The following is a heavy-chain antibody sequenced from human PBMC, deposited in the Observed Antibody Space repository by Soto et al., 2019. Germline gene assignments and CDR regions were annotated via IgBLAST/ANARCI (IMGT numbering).Heavy chain of an antibody. V-gene: IGHV3-7*04. CDR2: TKQDGSEK. D-gene: IGHD1-26*01. Sequence: EVQLVESGGGLVQPGGSLRLSCAGSGISLSIYWMSWVRQPPGKGLEWVATTKQDGSEKYYVDSVKGRFSTSRDNAKNSLFLHMNSLRGEDTAVYYCLRMSSGSYSFDVWGQAPLVTVSS. CDR1: GISLSIYW. CDR3: LRMSSGSYSFDV. J-gene: IGHJ4*02.